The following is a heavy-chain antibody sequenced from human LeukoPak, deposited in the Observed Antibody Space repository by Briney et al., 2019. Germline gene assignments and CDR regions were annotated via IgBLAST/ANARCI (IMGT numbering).Heavy chain of an antibody. CDR3: TRGGTHYYEGSVYYY. D-gene: IGHD3-22*01. Sequence: PGGALTLSRAASGFTFSDHYMDGVRQAPAKGREWVGRVRIKANSYSTEYAASVKGRFTISRDDSKNSLYLQTNSLKTEDTAVYYCTRGGTHYYEGSVYYYWGQGTLVTVSS. J-gene: IGHJ4*02. V-gene: IGHV3-72*01. CDR1: GFTFSDHY. CDR2: VRIKANSYST.